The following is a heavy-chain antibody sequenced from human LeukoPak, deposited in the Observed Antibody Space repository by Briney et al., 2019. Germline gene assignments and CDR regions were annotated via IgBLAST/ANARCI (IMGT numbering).Heavy chain of an antibody. CDR3: AREGGSYRPLDY. Sequence: SETLSLTCAVYGGSFSGYYWSWIRQPPGKGLEWIGEINHSGSSNYSPSLKSRVTISVDTSKNQFSLKLSSVTAADTAVYYCAREGGSYRPLDYSGQGTLVTVSS. D-gene: IGHD3-16*02. V-gene: IGHV4-34*01. CDR2: INHSGSS. CDR1: GGSFSGYY. J-gene: IGHJ4*02.